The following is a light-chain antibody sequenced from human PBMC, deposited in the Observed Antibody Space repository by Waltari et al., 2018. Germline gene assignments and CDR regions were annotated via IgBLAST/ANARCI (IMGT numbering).Light chain of an antibody. V-gene: IGKV1-5*01. J-gene: IGKJ3*01. CDR1: QSISTW. CDR3: QLAQRFPF. Sequence: DIQMTQSPSTLSASVGDTVTITCRASQSISTWLAWYQQKPGKAPKLLIYDASILESGVPSRFSGSGSGTEFTLTISSLQPDDFATYYCQLAQRFPFFGPGTKVDVK. CDR2: DAS.